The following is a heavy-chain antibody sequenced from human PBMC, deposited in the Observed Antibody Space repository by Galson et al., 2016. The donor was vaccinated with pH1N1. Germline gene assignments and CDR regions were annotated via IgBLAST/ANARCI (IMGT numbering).Heavy chain of an antibody. CDR3: ARDNGYYTDFDY. CDR2: IGTTGINI. D-gene: IGHD5-18*01. V-gene: IGHV3-64*02. Sequence: SLRLSCAASGFTFSRHTMHWVRQAPGKGLQYVSVIGTTGINIFYEDSVRDRFTVSRDNVRYTLHLQMDSLRTEDTAIYYRARDNGYYTDFDYWGQGTLVTVSP. CDR1: GFTFSRHT. J-gene: IGHJ4*02.